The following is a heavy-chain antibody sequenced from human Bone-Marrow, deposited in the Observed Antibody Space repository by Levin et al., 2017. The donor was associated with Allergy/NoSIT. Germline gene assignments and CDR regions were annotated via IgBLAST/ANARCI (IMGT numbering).Heavy chain of an antibody. Sequence: GESLKISCKGSGYTFNSYGVAWVRQAPGQGLEWMGWISANNGNTNYAQKFQGRVTMTTDTSTNTAYMDLRSLRSDDTAVYYCARVISIFRAPNYFDFWGPGTLVTVSS. CDR1: GYTFNSYG. V-gene: IGHV1-18*01. CDR2: ISANNGNT. J-gene: IGHJ4*02. D-gene: IGHD3-3*01. CDR3: ARVISIFRAPNYFDF.